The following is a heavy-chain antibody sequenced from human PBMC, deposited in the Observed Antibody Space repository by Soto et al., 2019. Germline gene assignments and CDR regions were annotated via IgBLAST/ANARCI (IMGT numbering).Heavy chain of an antibody. Sequence: QVQLVQSGTEVKKSGSSVKVSCKASGGTSSNFVITWVRQVPGQGLEWLGGILRRFGAVKYAQKFQDRLTITADRSTQTAAMELSSLRSEDTAVYYCARAKRSGYDRGDSYYHTMDVWGHGTTVTVS. D-gene: IGHD3-3*01. J-gene: IGHJ6*02. V-gene: IGHV1-69*06. CDR1: GGTSSNFV. CDR2: ILRRFGAV. CDR3: ARAKRSGYDRGDSYYHTMDV.